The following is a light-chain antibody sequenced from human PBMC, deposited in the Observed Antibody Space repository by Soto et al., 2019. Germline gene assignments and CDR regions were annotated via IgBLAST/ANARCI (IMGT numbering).Light chain of an antibody. CDR1: QSVSTNF. CDR2: GAS. Sequence: EIVLTQSPGTLSLSPGEGATLSCRASQSVSTNFFAWYQQKPGQAPRLLIYGASNRATGIPTRFSGSGSGTDFSLTISSLEPEDFAVYYCQQRSNWPWTTFGQGTRVELK. V-gene: IGKV3D-20*02. CDR3: QQRSNWPWTT. J-gene: IGKJ1*01.